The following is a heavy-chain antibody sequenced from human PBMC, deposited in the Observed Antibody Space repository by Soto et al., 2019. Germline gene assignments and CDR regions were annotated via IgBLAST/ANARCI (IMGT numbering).Heavy chain of an antibody. V-gene: IGHV4-34*01. CDR3: ARGLITIFGVVIKTPGFVFDP. CDR1: GGSFSGYY. J-gene: IGHJ5*02. D-gene: IGHD3-3*01. CDR2: INHSGST. Sequence: SETLSLTCAVYGGSFSGYYWSWIRQPPGKGLEWIGEINHSGSTNYNPSLKSRVTISVDTSKNQFSLKLSSVTAADTAVYYCARGLITIFGVVIKTPGFVFDPWGQGTLVTVSS.